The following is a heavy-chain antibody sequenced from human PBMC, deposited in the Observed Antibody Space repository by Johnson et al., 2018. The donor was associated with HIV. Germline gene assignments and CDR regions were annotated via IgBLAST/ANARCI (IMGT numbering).Heavy chain of an antibody. CDR1: GFIFDDYA. CDR3: ARANSRGAEYSNLGAFDI. Sequence: VQLVESGGGVVRPGGSLRLSCATSGFIFDDYAMGSVRQVPGKGLEWVSGINWNGGSTAYADSVKGRFTISRENPKNSLYLQMNSLRAGDTAVYYCARANSRGAEYSNLGAFDIWGQGTMVTVSS. V-gene: IGHV3-20*04. CDR2: INWNGGST. J-gene: IGHJ3*02. D-gene: IGHD6-6*01.